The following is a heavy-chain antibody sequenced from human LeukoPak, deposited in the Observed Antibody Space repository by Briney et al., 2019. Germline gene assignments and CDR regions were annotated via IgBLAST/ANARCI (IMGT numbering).Heavy chain of an antibody. Sequence: ASVKVSCKASGYTFTSYAMHWVRQAPGQRLEWMGWINAGNGNTKYSQEFQGRVTITRDTSASTAYMELSSLRSEDMAVYHCARGRNGQPNWFDPWGQGTLVTVSS. J-gene: IGHJ5*02. CDR2: INAGNGNT. V-gene: IGHV1-3*03. CDR3: ARGRNGQPNWFDP. CDR1: GYTFTSYA. D-gene: IGHD1-1*01.